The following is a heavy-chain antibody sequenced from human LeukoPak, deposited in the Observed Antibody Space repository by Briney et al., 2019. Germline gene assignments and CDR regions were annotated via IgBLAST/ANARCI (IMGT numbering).Heavy chain of an antibody. J-gene: IGHJ4*02. CDR3: ARDMVRGVFDY. Sequence: GGSLRLSCAASGFTFSSYSMNWVRQAPGKGLVWVSRINSDGSRTSYADSVKGRFTISRDNAKNTLYLQMNSLRAEDTAVYYCARDMVRGVFDYWGQGTLVTVSS. V-gene: IGHV3-74*01. CDR1: GFTFSSYS. CDR2: INSDGSRT. D-gene: IGHD3-10*01.